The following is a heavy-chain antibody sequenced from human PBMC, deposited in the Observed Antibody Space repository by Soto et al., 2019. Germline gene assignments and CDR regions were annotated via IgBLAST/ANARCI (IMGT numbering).Heavy chain of an antibody. J-gene: IGHJ6*02. Sequence: QVQLVQSGAEVRKPGSSVRVSCKASGGRFSTYAFNWVRQAPGQGLEWLGGIIPFFGAAMYAQKFQGRVTITADELTTTAYMELSGLRSDDTAVYYCARGGKERFRGPGMDVWGQGTTVTVSS. CDR2: IIPFFGAA. CDR1: GGRFSTYA. D-gene: IGHD1-26*01. V-gene: IGHV1-69*01. CDR3: ARGGKERFRGPGMDV.